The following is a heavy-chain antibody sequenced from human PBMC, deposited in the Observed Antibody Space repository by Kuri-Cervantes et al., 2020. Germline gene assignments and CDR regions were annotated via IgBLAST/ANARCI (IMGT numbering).Heavy chain of an antibody. CDR3: ARDPGIAAAAQYWFDP. CDR2: ISYDGSNK. J-gene: IGHJ5*02. Sequence: GESLKISCAASGFTFSSYAMHWVRQAPGKGLEWVAVISYDGSNKYYADSVKGRFTISRDNSKNTLYLQMNSLRAEDTAVYYCARDPGIAAAAQYWFDPWGQGTLVTVS. CDR1: GFTFSSYA. D-gene: IGHD6-13*01. V-gene: IGHV3-30-3*01.